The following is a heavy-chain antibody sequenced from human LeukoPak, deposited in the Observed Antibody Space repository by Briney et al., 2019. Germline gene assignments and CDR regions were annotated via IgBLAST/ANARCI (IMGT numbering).Heavy chain of an antibody. Sequence: PGRSLRLFCAASGFTLNNYGMHWVRQAPGKGLEWVAVIATDGRDKKYADSVKGRFTISRDSPKNTLYLEMNSLRPEDTAVYHCAKDSKVAAAGYFFDYWGQGTLVTVSS. CDR2: IATDGRDK. D-gene: IGHD6-13*01. V-gene: IGHV3-30*18. CDR1: GFTLNNYG. J-gene: IGHJ4*02. CDR3: AKDSKVAAAGYFFDY.